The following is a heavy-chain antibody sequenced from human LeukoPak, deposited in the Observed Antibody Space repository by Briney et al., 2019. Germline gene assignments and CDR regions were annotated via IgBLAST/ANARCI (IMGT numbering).Heavy chain of an antibody. D-gene: IGHD3-22*01. CDR3: ARDPTAYYDSSGYYLNTIDY. J-gene: IGHJ4*02. Sequence: GGSLRLSCAASGFTFSSYGMHWVRRALGKGLEGVVVIWYDGSNKYYADSVKGRFTISRDNSKKTLYLQMNSLRAEDTAVYYCARDPTAYYDSSGYYLNTIDYWGQGTLVTVSS. CDR1: GFTFSSYG. V-gene: IGHV3-33*01. CDR2: IWYDGSNK.